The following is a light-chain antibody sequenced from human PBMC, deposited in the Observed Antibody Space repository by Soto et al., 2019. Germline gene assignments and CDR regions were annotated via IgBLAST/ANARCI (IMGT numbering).Light chain of an antibody. CDR2: SAS. Sequence: IVLTQSPATLSLSPAERATLSCRASRSVSNYLAWYQQKPGQSPRVLIYSASLRATGIPDRFSGSGSGTDFSLTISRLEPEDFAVYYCQQYGSSPITFGQGTRLEIK. CDR3: QQYGSSPIT. J-gene: IGKJ5*01. CDR1: RSVSNY. V-gene: IGKV3-20*01.